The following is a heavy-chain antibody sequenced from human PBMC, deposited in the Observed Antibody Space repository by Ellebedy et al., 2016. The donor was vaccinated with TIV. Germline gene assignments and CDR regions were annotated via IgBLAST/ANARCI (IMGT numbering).Heavy chain of an antibody. V-gene: IGHV4-39*07. Sequence: SETLSLTCTVSGGSIATTSHHWGWIRQPPGKGLEWIGEIFHTGDTAYNPSLRGRVPLSVDKSNNQFSLKLTSVTAPDTAVYYCARNGEYALDYWGHGTLVTVSS. J-gene: IGHJ4*01. CDR3: ARNGEYALDY. CDR2: IFHTGDT. CDR1: GGSIATTSHH. D-gene: IGHD4-17*01.